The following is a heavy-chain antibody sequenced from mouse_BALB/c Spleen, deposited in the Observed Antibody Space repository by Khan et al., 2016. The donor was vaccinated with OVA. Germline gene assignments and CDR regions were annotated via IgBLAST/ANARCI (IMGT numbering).Heavy chain of an antibody. Sequence: QVQLKQSGPGLVAPSQSLSITCTVSGFSLTSYGVHWVRQPPGKGLEWLGVIWSDGSTNYNSGLKSRLSTSKDNYKSQVFLKMTSLPTDDTAIYYCARWFDGYSSLYAMDYWGQGTSVTVSS. CDR2: IWSDGST. D-gene: IGHD2-3*01. CDR1: GFSLTSYG. CDR3: ARWFDGYSSLYAMDY. V-gene: IGHV2-6*02. J-gene: IGHJ4*01.